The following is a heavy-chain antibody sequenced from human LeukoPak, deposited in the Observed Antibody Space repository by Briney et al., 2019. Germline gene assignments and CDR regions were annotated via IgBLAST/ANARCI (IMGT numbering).Heavy chain of an antibody. D-gene: IGHD2-15*01. Sequence: SVKVSCKASGGTFSSYAISWVRQAPGQGLEWMGGIIPIFGTANYAQKFQGRVTITADESTSTAYMELSSLRSEDTAVYYCAILTYCSGGSCYVNRVDAFDIWGQGTMVTVSS. V-gene: IGHV1-69*13. CDR3: AILTYCSGGSCYVNRVDAFDI. J-gene: IGHJ3*02. CDR1: GGTFSSYA. CDR2: IIPIFGTA.